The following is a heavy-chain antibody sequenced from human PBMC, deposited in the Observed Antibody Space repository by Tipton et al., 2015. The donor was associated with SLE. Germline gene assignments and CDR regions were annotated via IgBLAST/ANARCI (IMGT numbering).Heavy chain of an antibody. CDR3: ARENEGRTVAGPGWFDP. D-gene: IGHD6-19*01. V-gene: IGHV4-59*12. Sequence: LRLSCTVSGGSISSYYWSWIRQPPGKGLEWIGYIYYSGSTNYNPSLKSRVTISVDTSKNQFSLKLSSVTAADTAVYYCARENEGRTVAGPGWFDPWGQGTLVTVSS. CDR2: IYYSGST. CDR1: GGSISSYY. J-gene: IGHJ5*02.